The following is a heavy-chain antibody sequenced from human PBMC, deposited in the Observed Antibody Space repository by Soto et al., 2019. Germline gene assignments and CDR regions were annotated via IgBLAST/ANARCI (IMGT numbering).Heavy chain of an antibody. Sequence: QAHLVESGGGVVQPGRSLRLSCVASGFTFTSYGMHCVRQAPGTRLEWVAVISYDGGLQHYADSVKGRFTISRDNSKNMVLLQMNSLRAEDTAVYYCVSDRGYGHASVPYSWGQGTLVSVSS. CDR2: ISYDGGLQ. V-gene: IGHV3-30*03. J-gene: IGHJ4*02. CDR1: GFTFTSYG. D-gene: IGHD5-18*01. CDR3: VSDRGYGHASVPYS.